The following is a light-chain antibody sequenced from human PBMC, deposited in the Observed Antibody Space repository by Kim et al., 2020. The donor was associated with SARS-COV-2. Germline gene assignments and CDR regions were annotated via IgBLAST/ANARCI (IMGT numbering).Light chain of an antibody. V-gene: IGLV3-12*02. Sequence: TAPMARVTCEETNMGSKAVHWSQQKPGQDPVLVIYSDRDRPSGIPERFSGSNPGNTATLTITRIEAGDEADYYCQVWDSSSDHPVFGGGTQLTVL. CDR2: SDR. J-gene: IGLJ3*02. CDR1: NMGSKA. CDR3: QVWDSSSDHPV.